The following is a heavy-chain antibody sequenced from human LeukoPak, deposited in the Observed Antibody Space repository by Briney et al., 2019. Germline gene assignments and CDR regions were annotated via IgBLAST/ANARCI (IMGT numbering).Heavy chain of an antibody. V-gene: IGHV3-7*01. CDR1: GGSFSGYY. CDR2: IKQDGSEK. J-gene: IGHJ3*02. Sequence: ETLSLTCAVYGGSFSGYYWSWIRQHPGKGLEWVANIKQDGSEKYYVDSVKGRFTISRDNAKNSLYLQINSLRAEDTAVYSCASPGLVHDAFDIWGQGTMVTVSS. CDR3: ASPGLVHDAFDI. D-gene: IGHD3-10*01.